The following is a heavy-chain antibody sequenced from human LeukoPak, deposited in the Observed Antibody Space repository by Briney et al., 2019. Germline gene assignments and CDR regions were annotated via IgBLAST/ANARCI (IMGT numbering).Heavy chain of an antibody. CDR1: GFTFGSYA. D-gene: IGHD3-9*01. CDR2: ISSSSSAI. J-gene: IGHJ4*02. V-gene: IGHV3-48*01. CDR3: AKGDILTGSYFDY. Sequence: QTGGSLRLSCAASGFTFGSYAMNWVRQTPGKGLEWVSYISSSSSAIYYGDSVKGRFTISRDNSKNTLYLQMNSLRAEDTAVYYCAKGDILTGSYFDYWGQGTLVTVSS.